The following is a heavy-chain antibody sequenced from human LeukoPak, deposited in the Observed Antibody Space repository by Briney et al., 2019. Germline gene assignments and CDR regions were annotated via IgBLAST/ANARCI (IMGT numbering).Heavy chain of an antibody. CDR2: IYHSGNT. V-gene: IGHV4-39*07. CDR1: GGSVSSSSYY. D-gene: IGHD6-19*01. Sequence: SSETLSLTCTVSGGSVSSSSYYWGWIRQPPGKGLEWIGSIYHSGNTYYNPSLKSRVTISVDTSKNQFSLKLSSVTAADTAVYYCARGPPYRRQWLNNWFDPWGQGTLVTVSS. CDR3: ARGPPYRRQWLNNWFDP. J-gene: IGHJ5*02.